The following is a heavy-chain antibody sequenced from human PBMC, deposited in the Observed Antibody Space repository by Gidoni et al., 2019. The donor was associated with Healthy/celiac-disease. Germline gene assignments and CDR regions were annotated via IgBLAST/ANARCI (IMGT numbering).Heavy chain of an antibody. D-gene: IGHD5-12*01. J-gene: IGHJ4*02. CDR3: ATSRDGYNRKPFDY. CDR1: GCTLTALS. CDR2: FDPEDGET. V-gene: IGHV1-24*01. Sequence: QVQLVQSGAAVQTPGASVKVSCKVSGCTLTALSMPWVRQAPGKGLEWMGGFDPEDGETIYAQKFQGRVTMTEDTSTDTAYMELSSLRSEDTAVYYCATSRDGYNRKPFDYWGQGTLVTVSS.